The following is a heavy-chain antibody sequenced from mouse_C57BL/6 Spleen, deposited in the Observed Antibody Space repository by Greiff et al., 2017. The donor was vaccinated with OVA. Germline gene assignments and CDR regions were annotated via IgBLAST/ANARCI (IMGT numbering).Heavy chain of an antibody. CDR2: IWSDGST. Sequence: VKLMESGPGLVAPSQSLSITCTVSGFSLTSYGVHWVRQPPGKGLEWLVVIWSDGSTTYNSALKSRLSISKDNSKSQVFLKMNSLQTDDTAMYYCARGDDGYLYFDYWGQGTTLTVSS. CDR1: GFSLTSYG. D-gene: IGHD2-3*01. J-gene: IGHJ2*01. CDR3: ARGDDGYLYFDY. V-gene: IGHV2-6*03.